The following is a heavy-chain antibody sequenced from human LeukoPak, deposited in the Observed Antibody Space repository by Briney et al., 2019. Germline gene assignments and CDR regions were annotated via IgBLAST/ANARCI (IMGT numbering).Heavy chain of an antibody. D-gene: IGHD1-7*01. V-gene: IGHV4-31*03. J-gene: IGHJ4*02. CDR1: GGSISSGDYY. Sequence: SETLSLTCTVSGGSISSGDYYWSWIRQHPGKGLERIGYIYYSGSTYYNPSLKSRVTISVDTSKNQFSLKLSSVTAADTAVYYCARVNYWLLDYWGQGTLVTVSS. CDR2: IYYSGST. CDR3: ARVNYWLLDY.